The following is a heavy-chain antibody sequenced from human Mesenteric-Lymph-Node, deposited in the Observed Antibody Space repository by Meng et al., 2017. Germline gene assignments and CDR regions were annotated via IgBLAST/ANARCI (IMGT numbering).Heavy chain of an antibody. D-gene: IGHD2-2*03. V-gene: IGHV4-4*02. CDR3: AGSHGWWFLDL. CDR1: GGSVSSGHW. Sequence: ESGPGLVRPSVALSLTFAVSGGSVSSGHWSSWVRQPPGRGLEWIGGIHHTGSTNYRPSLTSQATISVDRSKNQFSLTPHSVIAADTAMYYCAGSHGWWFLDLWGRGTLVTVSS. J-gene: IGHJ2*01. CDR2: IHHTGST.